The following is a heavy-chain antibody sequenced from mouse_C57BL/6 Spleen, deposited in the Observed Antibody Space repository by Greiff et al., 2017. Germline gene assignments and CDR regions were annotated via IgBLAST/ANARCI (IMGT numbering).Heavy chain of an antibody. D-gene: IGHD2-4*01. CDR2: IYPGGGGT. CDR1: GYAFTSYW. V-gene: IGHV1-80*01. J-gene: IGHJ4*01. CDR3: ARDYYDYDDAMDY. Sequence: QVQLQQSGAELVKPGASVKISCKASGYAFTSYWMNWVKQRPGQGLEWIGQIYPGGGGTNYNGKFKGKATLTADKSSSTAYMQLSSLTSEDSAVYCGARDYYDYDDAMDYWGQGTSVTVSA.